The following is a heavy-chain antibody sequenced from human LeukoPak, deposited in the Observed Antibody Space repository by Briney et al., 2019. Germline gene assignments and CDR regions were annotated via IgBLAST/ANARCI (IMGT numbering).Heavy chain of an antibody. CDR2: ISSSSSYI. V-gene: IGHV3-21*01. CDR1: GFTFSSYS. D-gene: IGHD3-3*01. Sequence: GGSLRLSCAASGFTFSSYSMNWVRQAPGKGLEWVSSISSSSSYIYYADSVKGRFTISRDNAKNSLYLQMNSLRAEDTAAYYCARDSQYYDFWSGYPDAFDIWGQGTMVTVSS. J-gene: IGHJ3*02. CDR3: ARDSQYYDFWSGYPDAFDI.